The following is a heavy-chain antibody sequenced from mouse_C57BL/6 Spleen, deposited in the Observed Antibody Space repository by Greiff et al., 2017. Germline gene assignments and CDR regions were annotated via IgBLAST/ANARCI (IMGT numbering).Heavy chain of an antibody. Sequence: QVQLQQSGAELARPGASVKLSCKASGYTFTSYGISWVKQRTVQGLEWIGEIYPRSGNTYYNEKFKGKATLTADKSSSTAYMELRSLTSEDSAVYFCARDGYYSPASDYWGQGTTLTVSS. V-gene: IGHV1-81*01. CDR3: ARDGYYSPASDY. J-gene: IGHJ2*01. CDR2: IYPRSGNT. D-gene: IGHD2-3*01. CDR1: GYTFTSYG.